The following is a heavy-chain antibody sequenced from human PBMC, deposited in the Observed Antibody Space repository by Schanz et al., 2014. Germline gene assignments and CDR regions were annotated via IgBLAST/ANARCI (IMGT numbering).Heavy chain of an antibody. Sequence: QDQLVQSGAEVKKPGASVRVSCKASGYTFTTYAMSWVRQAPGQGLEWVGWISVYTGNTKYGQKAQDRVTMTADTTTNTAYMELRGLRSDDTAVYYCAKGDYDMLTDAYSRLDPWGQGTLVTVSA. D-gene: IGHD3-9*01. CDR1: GYTFTTYA. J-gene: IGHJ5*02. CDR2: ISVYTGNT. V-gene: IGHV1-18*01. CDR3: AKGDYDMLTDAYSRLDP.